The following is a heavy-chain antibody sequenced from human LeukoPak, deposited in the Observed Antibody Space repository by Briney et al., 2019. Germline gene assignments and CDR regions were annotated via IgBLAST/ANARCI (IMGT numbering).Heavy chain of an antibody. D-gene: IGHD2-8*02. Sequence: GGSLRLSCAASGFTVSSNYMSWVRQAPGKGLEWVSVIYSGGSTYYADSVKGRFTISRDNSKNTLYLQMNSLRAEDTAVYYCARNGTVPKGGPYYFDYWGRGTLVTVSS. CDR2: IYSGGST. CDR3: ARNGTVPKGGPYYFDY. V-gene: IGHV3-53*01. J-gene: IGHJ4*02. CDR1: GFTVSSNY.